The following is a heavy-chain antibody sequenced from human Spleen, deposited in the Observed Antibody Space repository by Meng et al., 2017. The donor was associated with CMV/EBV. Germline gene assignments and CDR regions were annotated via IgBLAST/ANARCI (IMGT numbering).Heavy chain of an antibody. CDR3: ARSKYGEFDY. Sequence: SCKASGYTFTDYDINWVRQATGQGLEWVGWVNPNTGHTDSAQKFQGRVTMTRDTSISTAYMELSNLRSDDTAIYYCARSKYGEFDYWGQGALVTVSS. J-gene: IGHJ4*02. D-gene: IGHD4-11*01. CDR2: VNPNTGHT. CDR1: GYTFTDYD. V-gene: IGHV1-8*01.